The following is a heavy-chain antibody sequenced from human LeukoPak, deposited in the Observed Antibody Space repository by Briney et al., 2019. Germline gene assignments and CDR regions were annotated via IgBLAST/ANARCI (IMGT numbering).Heavy chain of an antibody. D-gene: IGHD3-3*01. Sequence: HPGGSLRLSCAASGFTFSTSAMGWVRQAPGKGLEWVSGIRVSGYSTYYAESVKGRFTISRDNYKNTLYLQMNSLRAEDTAVYYCAKILGVDRLTEFHYWGQGTVLTVSS. V-gene: IGHV3-23*01. CDR3: AKILGVDRLTEFHY. CDR1: GFTFSTSA. CDR2: IRVSGYST. J-gene: IGHJ4*02.